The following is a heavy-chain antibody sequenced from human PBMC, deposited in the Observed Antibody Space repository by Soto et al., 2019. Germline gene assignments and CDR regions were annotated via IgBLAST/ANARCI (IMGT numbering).Heavy chain of an antibody. V-gene: IGHV6-1*01. J-gene: IGHJ4*02. CDR3: VRDVFFSDGSRYNLSDF. CDR1: GDSVSSHSAA. D-gene: IGHD2-15*01. CDR2: TYYRSKWYN. Sequence: PSQTLSLTCDISGDSVSSHSAAWNWIRQSPSRGLEWLGRTYYRSKWYNDYAVFVKSRIIIHPDTSKNQFSLQLNSVTPEDTAVYYCVRDVFFSDGSRYNLSDFWGPGILVTLSS.